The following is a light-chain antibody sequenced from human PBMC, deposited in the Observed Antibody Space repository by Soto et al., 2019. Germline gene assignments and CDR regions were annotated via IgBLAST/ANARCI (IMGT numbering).Light chain of an antibody. CDR1: QYVSNQ. Sequence: EIVLTQSPVTLSLPPGERATLSCRASQYVSNQLAWYQQKPGQAPRLLIYDASRRVTGIPARFSGSGSGTDFTLTLSNLEPEDSAVYYCQQRAGSSTFGQGTRLEIK. CDR3: QQRAGSST. J-gene: IGKJ5*01. V-gene: IGKV3-11*01. CDR2: DAS.